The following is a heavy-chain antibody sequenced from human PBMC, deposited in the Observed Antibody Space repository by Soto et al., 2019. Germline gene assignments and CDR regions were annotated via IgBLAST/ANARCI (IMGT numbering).Heavy chain of an antibody. V-gene: IGHV3-21*01. J-gene: IGHJ4*02. CDR1: GFTFSSYS. Sequence: PGGSLRLSCAASGFTFSSYSMNWVRQAPGKGLEWVSSISSSSSYIYYADSVKGRFTISRDNAKSSLYLQMNSLRAEDTAVYYCASPSYSGSSYFDYWGQGTLVTVSS. D-gene: IGHD1-26*01. CDR3: ASPSYSGSSYFDY. CDR2: ISSSSSYI.